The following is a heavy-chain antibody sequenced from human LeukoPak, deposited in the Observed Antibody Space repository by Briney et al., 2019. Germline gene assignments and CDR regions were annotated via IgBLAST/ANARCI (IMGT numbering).Heavy chain of an antibody. V-gene: IGHV4-34*01. CDR1: GGSFSGYY. CDR2: INHSGST. D-gene: IGHD5-24*01. CDR3: ARIGRDGYNFHY. J-gene: IGHJ4*02. Sequence: MSAETLSLTCAVYGGSFSGYYWTWIRQPPGKGLEWIGEINHSGSTNYNTSLKSRVTISVDTSKNQFSLKLSYVTAADTAVYYCARIGRDGYNFHYWGQGTLVTASS.